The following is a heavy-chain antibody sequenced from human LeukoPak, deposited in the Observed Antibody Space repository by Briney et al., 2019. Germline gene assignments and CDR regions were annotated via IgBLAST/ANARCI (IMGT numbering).Heavy chain of an antibody. Sequence: SETLSLTCTVSGGSISSYYWNWIRQPPGKGLEWIGYIYYSGSTNYNPSLKSRVTISVDTSKNQFSLKLSSVTAADTAVYYCAGRLWRRDGYNLSAFDIWGQWTMVPVSS. V-gene: IGHV4-59*01. D-gene: IGHD5-24*01. J-gene: IGHJ3*02. CDR1: GGSISSYY. CDR2: IYYSGST. CDR3: AGRLWRRDGYNLSAFDI.